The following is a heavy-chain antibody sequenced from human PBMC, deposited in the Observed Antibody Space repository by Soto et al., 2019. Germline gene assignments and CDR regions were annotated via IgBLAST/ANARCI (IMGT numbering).Heavy chain of an antibody. D-gene: IGHD3-10*01. CDR3: ARPFGGDQYDGMEV. V-gene: IGHV5-51*01. Sequence: SLTISCNPSGYSFTSYGIGCVRQMPGKGLEWMGIIYPGDSDTRYSPSFQGQVTISADKSISTGYLQWSSLKASDTAMYYCARPFGGDQYDGMEVWGQGIKVNVS. J-gene: IGHJ6*02. CDR2: IYPGDSDT. CDR1: GYSFTSYG.